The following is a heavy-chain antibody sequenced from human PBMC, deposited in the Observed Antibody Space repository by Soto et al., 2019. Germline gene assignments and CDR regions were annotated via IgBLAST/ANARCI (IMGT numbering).Heavy chain of an antibody. Sequence: EVQLVESGGGLVKPGGSLRLSCAASGFSFSNAWMNWVRQAPGKGLEWVGRIKRKIDGEATDYAGPVKGRFTVFRDDSKSALYLQMNSLKGDDTAVYYCTTGSGEGVWGQGTTVTVS. D-gene: IGHD1-26*01. CDR1: GFSFSNAW. V-gene: IGHV3-15*07. CDR3: TTGSGEGV. CDR2: IKRKIDGEAT. J-gene: IGHJ6*02.